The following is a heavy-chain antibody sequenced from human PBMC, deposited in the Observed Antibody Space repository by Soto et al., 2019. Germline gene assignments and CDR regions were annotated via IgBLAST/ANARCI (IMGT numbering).Heavy chain of an antibody. CDR2: ISYDGSNK. D-gene: IGHD3-16*01. V-gene: IGHV3-30-3*01. CDR3: AREGAMSPLDI. CDR1: GFTFSSYA. J-gene: IGHJ3*02. Sequence: PGGSLRLSCAASGFTFSSYAMHWVRQAPGKGLEWVAVISYDGSNKYYADSVKGRFTIPRDNSKNTLYLQMNSLRAEDTAVYYCAREGAMSPLDIWGQGTMVTVS.